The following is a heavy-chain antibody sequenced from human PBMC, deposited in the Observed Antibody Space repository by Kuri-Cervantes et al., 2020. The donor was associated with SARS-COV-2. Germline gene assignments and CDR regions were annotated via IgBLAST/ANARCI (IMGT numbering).Heavy chain of an antibody. CDR1: GYTLTELS. CDR2: FDPEDGET. D-gene: IGHD3-3*01. Sequence: ASVKVSCKVSGYTLTELSMHWVRQAPGKGLEWMGGFDPEDGETIYAQKFQGRVTITTDESTSTAYMELSSLRSEDTAVYYCARRWFDFWSGYYIFDYWGQGTLVTVSS. J-gene: IGHJ4*02. CDR3: ARRWFDFWSGYYIFDY. V-gene: IGHV1-24*01.